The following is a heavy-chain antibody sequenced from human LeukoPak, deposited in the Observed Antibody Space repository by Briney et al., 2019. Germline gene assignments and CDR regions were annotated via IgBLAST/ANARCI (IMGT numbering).Heavy chain of an antibody. V-gene: IGHV3-21*04. CDR1: GFTFSSYS. CDR2: ISSSSSYI. Sequence: AGGSLRLSCAASGFTFSSYSMNWVRQAPGKGLEWVSSISSSSSYIYYADSVKGRFTISRDNAKNSLYLQMNSLRAEDTALYYCAKDSGSYQYYYFDYWGQGTLVTVSS. J-gene: IGHJ4*02. D-gene: IGHD3-10*01. CDR3: AKDSGSYQYYYFDY.